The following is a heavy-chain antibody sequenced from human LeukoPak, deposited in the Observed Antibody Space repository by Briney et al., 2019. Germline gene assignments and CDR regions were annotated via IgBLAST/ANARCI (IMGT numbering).Heavy chain of an antibody. J-gene: IGHJ4*02. D-gene: IGHD3/OR15-3a*01. V-gene: IGHV3-7*03. CDR2: IKLDGSEK. CDR3: ARDQYDTWSRRGNFDS. CDR1: GFSFGKYW. Sequence: EGSLRLSCAASGFSFGKYWMSWVRQAPGKGLEWVANIKLDGSEKNYVDSVKGRFTISRDNTKNSLYLQMNSLRAEDTAVFYCARDQYDTWSRRGNFDSWGQGTLVIVSS.